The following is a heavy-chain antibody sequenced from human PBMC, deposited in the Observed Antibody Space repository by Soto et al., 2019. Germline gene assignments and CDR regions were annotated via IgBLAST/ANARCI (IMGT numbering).Heavy chain of an antibody. CDR2: IIPFLGIR. CDR1: GGTFSSDG. V-gene: IGHV1-69*04. J-gene: IGHJ4*02. D-gene: IGHD2-21*02. CDR3: ARDRKFCVSVTCFSPAGY. Sequence: VQLVQSGAEVKKPGSSVKVSCQASGGTFSSDGISWVRQASGQGLEWMGRIIPFLGIRNYAQRFQGRVTITADMSTNTAYMELSGLRSEDTAVYYCARDRKFCVSVTCFSPAGYWGQGTLVTVSS.